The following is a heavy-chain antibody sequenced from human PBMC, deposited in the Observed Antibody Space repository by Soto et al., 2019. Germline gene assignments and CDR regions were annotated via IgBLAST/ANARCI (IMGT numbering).Heavy chain of an antibody. CDR2: IIPIFGTA. CDR3: ARDREWLRFCGMSLCQYYGMDV. Sequence: QVQLVQSGAEVKKPGSSVKVSCKASGGTFSSYAISWVRQAPGQGLEWMGGIIPIFGTANYAQKFQGRVTTTADEATSTDYMELSSLRSEDTAVYYCARDREWLRFCGMSLCQYYGMDVWGQGTTVTVSS. CDR1: GGTFSSYA. D-gene: IGHD5-12*01. J-gene: IGHJ6*02. V-gene: IGHV1-69*12.